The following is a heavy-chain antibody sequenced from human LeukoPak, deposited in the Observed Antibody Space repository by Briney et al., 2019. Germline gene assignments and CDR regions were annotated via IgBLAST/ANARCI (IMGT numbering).Heavy chain of an antibody. CDR3: LKDSWPDAFDY. Sequence: TGGSLRLSCAASGFIFTSYWMHWVRQAPGKGLVWLSRINLDGSGASYADSVEGRFTISRDNAKNTLYLQMNGLRVEDTAVSYCLKDSWPDAFDYWGQGTLVTVSS. CDR2: INLDGSGA. V-gene: IGHV3-74*01. D-gene: IGHD1-14*01. J-gene: IGHJ4*02. CDR1: GFIFTSYW.